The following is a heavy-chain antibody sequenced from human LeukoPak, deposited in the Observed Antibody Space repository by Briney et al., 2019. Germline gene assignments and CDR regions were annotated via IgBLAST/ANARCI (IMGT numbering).Heavy chain of an antibody. CDR2: ISGSGGST. Sequence: GGSLRLSCAASGFTFSSYAMSWVRQAPGKGLEWVSAISGSGGSTYYADSVKGRFTISRDNSKNTLYLQMNSLRAEDTAVYYCAKAKYCSGGSRYSWSSSWFDPWGQGTLVTVSS. CDR1: GFTFSSYA. D-gene: IGHD2-15*01. CDR3: AKAKYCSGGSRYSWSSSWFDP. J-gene: IGHJ5*02. V-gene: IGHV3-23*01.